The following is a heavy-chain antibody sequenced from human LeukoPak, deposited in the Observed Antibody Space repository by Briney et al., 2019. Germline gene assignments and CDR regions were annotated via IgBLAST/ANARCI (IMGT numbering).Heavy chain of an antibody. V-gene: IGHV3-21*01. CDR1: GFTFSSYS. Sequence: GGSLRLSCAASGFTFSSYSMNWVRQAPGKGLEWVSAISSSSSYIYYADSVKGRFTISRDNAKNSLYLQMNSLRAEDTAVYYCEREIAVAGTYYFDYWGQGTLVTVSS. J-gene: IGHJ4*02. CDR3: EREIAVAGTYYFDY. CDR2: ISSSSSYI. D-gene: IGHD6-19*01.